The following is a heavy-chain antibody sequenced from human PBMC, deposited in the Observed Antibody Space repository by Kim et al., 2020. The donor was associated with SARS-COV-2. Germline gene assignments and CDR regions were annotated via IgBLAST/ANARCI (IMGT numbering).Heavy chain of an antibody. CDR1: GFNFDTYS. D-gene: IGHD2-21*02. CDR2: ISSHSRDI. Sequence: GGSLRLSCAGSGFNFDTYSMNWVRQAPGKGLEWVSSISSHSRDIYYADSLKGRLTISRDNAKNSLYLEINSLRDDDAGVYYCARDHEDGYNMGFDLRGQGMQVTVSS. J-gene: IGHJ1*01. V-gene: IGHV3-21*01. CDR3: ARDHEDGYNMGFDL.